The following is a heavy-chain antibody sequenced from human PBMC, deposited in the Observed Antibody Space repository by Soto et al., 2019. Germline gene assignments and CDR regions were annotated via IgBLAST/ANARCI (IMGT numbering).Heavy chain of an antibody. Sequence: EVQLVESGGGLVQPGGSLRLSCAASGFTFSSYSMNWVRQAPGKGLEWVSYISSSSSTIYYADSVKGRFTISRDNAKNSLYLQMNSRRDEDTAVYYCAREASDYYGMDVWGQGPTVTVSS. J-gene: IGHJ6*02. CDR1: GFTFSSYS. CDR2: ISSSSSTI. CDR3: AREASDYYGMDV. D-gene: IGHD3-10*01. V-gene: IGHV3-48*02.